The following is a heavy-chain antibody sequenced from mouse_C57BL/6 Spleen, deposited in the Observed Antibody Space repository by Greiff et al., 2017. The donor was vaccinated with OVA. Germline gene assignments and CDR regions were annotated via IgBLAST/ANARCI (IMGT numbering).Heavy chain of an antibody. J-gene: IGHJ2*01. CDR1: GYTFTSYW. V-gene: IGHV1-50*01. Sequence: QVQLQQPGAELVKPGASVKLSCKASGYTFTSYWMQWVKQRPGQGLEWIGEIDPSDGYTTYNQKFKGKATLTVDTSSSTAYMQLSSLTSEDSAVYDCARRGGIYYDNCFDYWGQGTTLTVSS. CDR3: ARRGGIYYDNCFDY. CDR2: IDPSDGYT. D-gene: IGHD2-4*01.